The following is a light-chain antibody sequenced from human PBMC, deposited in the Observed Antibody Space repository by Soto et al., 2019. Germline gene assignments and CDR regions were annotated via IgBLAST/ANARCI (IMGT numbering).Light chain of an antibody. Sequence: EIVLTQSPGTLSLSPGARATLSCRASQSVSSNYLAWYQQKPGQAPRLLIYGASSRATGIPDRFSGSGSGTDFTLTISRLEPEDFAVYYCQQYASSPPGTFGQGTKVEIK. CDR2: GAS. V-gene: IGKV3-20*01. CDR3: QQYASSPPGT. J-gene: IGKJ1*01. CDR1: QSVSSNY.